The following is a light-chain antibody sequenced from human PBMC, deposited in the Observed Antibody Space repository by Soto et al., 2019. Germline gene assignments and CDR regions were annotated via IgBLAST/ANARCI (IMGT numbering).Light chain of an antibody. CDR3: SSYTRSDSYA. CDR1: SSDVGGYNY. V-gene: IGLV2-14*01. Sequence: QSALTQPASVSGSPGQSITISCTGTSSDVGGYNYVSWYQQHPGKAPKVIIYEVSNRPSGVSNRFSGSKSGNTASLTIPGLQAEDEADYYCSSYTRSDSYAFGTGTKLTVL. J-gene: IGLJ1*01. CDR2: EVS.